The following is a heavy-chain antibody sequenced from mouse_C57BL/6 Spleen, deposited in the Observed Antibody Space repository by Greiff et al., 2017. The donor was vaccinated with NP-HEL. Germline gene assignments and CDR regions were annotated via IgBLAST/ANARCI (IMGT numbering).Heavy chain of an antibody. V-gene: IGHV1-80*01. J-gene: IGHJ2*01. CDR3: ARSGSSYRCYFDY. CDR2: IYPGDGDP. D-gene: IGHD1-1*01. Sequence: QVQLHQSGAELVKPGASVKISCKASGYAFSSYWMNWVKQRPGKGLEWIGQIYPGDGDPNYNGKFKGKATLTADKSSSTAYMQLSSLTSEDSAVYFCARSGSSYRCYFDYWGQVTTLTVSS. CDR1: GYAFSSYW.